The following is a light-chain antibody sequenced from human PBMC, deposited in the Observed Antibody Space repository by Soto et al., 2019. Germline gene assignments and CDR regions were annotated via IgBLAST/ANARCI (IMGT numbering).Light chain of an antibody. V-gene: IGLV2-8*01. CDR3: YPYAGSIRV. Sequence: QSALTQPPSASGSPGQSVTISCTGTDSGFVSWYQQHPGKAPKLMIYEVFKRPSGVPDRFSGSRSGNTASLTVSGLLAEDEADYYCYPYAGSIRVFGTGTKVTVL. CDR1: DSGF. CDR2: EVF. J-gene: IGLJ1*01.